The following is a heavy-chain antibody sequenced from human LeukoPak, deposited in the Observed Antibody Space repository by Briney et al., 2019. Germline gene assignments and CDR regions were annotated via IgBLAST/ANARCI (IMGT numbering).Heavy chain of an antibody. CDR1: GYTFTTCD. V-gene: IGHV1-8*01. J-gene: IGHJ4*02. D-gene: IGHD6-19*01. CDR2: MNPNSGNT. CDR3: TRRSSGRRDY. Sequence: ASVKVSCKASGYTFTTCDINWVRQATGQGLEWLGWMNPNSGNTGYAQSFQGRVTMTRYTSISTAYMELSNPRSEDTAIYYCTRRSSGRRDYWGQGTLVTVSS.